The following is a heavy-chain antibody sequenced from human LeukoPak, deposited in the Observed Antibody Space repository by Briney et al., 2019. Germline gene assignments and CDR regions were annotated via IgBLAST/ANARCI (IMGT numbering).Heavy chain of an antibody. Sequence: GASVKVSCKASGGTFSSYAISWVRQAPGQGLEWMGGIIPIFGTANYAQKFQGRVTITADESTSTAYMELSSLRSEDTAVYYCAGEYGDSSPAWYFDLWGRGTLVTVSS. CDR2: IIPIFGTA. J-gene: IGHJ2*01. CDR3: AGEYGDSSPAWYFDL. V-gene: IGHV1-69*13. D-gene: IGHD4-17*01. CDR1: GGTFSSYA.